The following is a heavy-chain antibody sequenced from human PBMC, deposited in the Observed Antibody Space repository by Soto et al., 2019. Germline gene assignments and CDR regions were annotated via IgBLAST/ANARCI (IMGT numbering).Heavy chain of an antibody. V-gene: IGHV3-23*01. Sequence: EVPLLESGGGLVQPGGSLRLSCAASGFTFNTYAMGWVRQAPGKGLEWVSAVSAGGTSAYYAASVEGRFTISRDNSKNTLYLQMNRLRVEDTARYYCVDRCSGGRCSPFDYWGQGTLVTVAS. CDR3: VDRCSGGRCSPFDY. D-gene: IGHD2-15*01. CDR1: GFTFNTYA. J-gene: IGHJ4*02. CDR2: VSAGGTSA.